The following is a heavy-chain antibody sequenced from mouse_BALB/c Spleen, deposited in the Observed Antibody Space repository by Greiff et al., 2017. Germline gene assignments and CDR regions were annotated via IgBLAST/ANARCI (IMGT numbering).Heavy chain of an antibody. V-gene: IGHV2-9-2*01. Sequence: VNLVESGPGLVAPSQSLSITCTVSGFSLTSYDISWIRQPPGKGLEWLGVIWTGGGTNYNSAFMSRLSISKDNSKSQVFLKMNSLQTDDTAIYYCVRDDYGSYYYAMDYWGQGTSVTVSA. CDR2: IWTGGGT. J-gene: IGHJ4*01. CDR1: GFSLTSYD. D-gene: IGHD1-1*01. CDR3: VRDDYGSYYYAMDY.